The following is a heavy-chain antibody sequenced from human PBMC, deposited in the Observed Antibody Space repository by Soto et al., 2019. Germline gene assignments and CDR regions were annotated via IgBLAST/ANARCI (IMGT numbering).Heavy chain of an antibody. V-gene: IGHV1-69*01. J-gene: IGHJ3*01. CDR1: GGTLNKHA. CDR3: ARGGTSGWLKGAYDV. D-gene: IGHD6-13*01. Sequence: QVQLVQSGAEVKKPGSSVKVSCKASGGTLNKHAITWVRRAPGQGLEWLGGIIPMSGIPNYPQKFQGRVTITADDSTNTSHMELHSLTSDDTAVYYCARGGTSGWLKGAYDVWGQGTMVTVSS. CDR2: IIPMSGIP.